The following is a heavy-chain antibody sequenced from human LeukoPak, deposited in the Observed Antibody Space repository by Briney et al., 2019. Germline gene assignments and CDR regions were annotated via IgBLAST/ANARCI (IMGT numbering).Heavy chain of an antibody. J-gene: IGHJ4*02. Sequence: GASVKVSCKASGYTFTSYDINWVRQATGQGLEWMGWMNPNSGNTGYAQKFQGRVTITADKSTSTAYMELSSLRSEDTAVYYCAREPQVQLWLLDYWGQGTLVTVSS. V-gene: IGHV1-8*01. CDR2: MNPNSGNT. D-gene: IGHD5-18*01. CDR1: GYTFTSYD. CDR3: AREPQVQLWLLDY.